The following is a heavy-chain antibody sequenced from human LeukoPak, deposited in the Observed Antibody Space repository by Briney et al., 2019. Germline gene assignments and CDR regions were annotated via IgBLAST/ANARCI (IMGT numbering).Heavy chain of an antibody. CDR1: GGSISSYY. D-gene: IGHD3-10*01. CDR2: IYYSGST. J-gene: IGHJ5*02. CDR3: ARDSGTTGEVKFDP. Sequence: PSQTLSLTCTVSGGSISSYYWSWIRQPPGKGLEWIGYIYYSGSTNYNPSLKSRVTMSIDTSKNQFSLNLISVTAADTAMYYCARDSGTTGEVKFDPWGQGTLVTVSS. V-gene: IGHV4-59*12.